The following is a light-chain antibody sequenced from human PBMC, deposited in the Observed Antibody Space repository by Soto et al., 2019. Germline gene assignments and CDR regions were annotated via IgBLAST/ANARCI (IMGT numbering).Light chain of an antibody. CDR3: QQYGSSPGT. V-gene: IGKV3-20*01. J-gene: IGKJ1*01. CDR2: GAS. CDR1: QSVTSNY. Sequence: EIVLTQSPGTLSLSPGERATLSCRASQSVTSNYLAWYQQKPGQAPRPLIFGASIRDTGIPDRFSGSGSGTDFTLTISRLEPEDFAVYYCQQYGSSPGTFGQGTKVEIK.